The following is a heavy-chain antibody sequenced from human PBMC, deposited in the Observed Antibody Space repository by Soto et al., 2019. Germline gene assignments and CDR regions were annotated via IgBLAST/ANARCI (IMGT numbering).Heavy chain of an antibody. D-gene: IGHD3-22*01. V-gene: IGHV1-58*01. J-gene: IGHJ4*02. CDR1: GFTLKSSA. CDR2: IVAGSGNT. CDR3: AADPYYYDSSNYYSFDH. Sequence: GASVKVSCKASGFTLKSSAVQWVRQARGQRLEWIGWIVAGSGNTHFAQRFQERVTITRDMSTSTAYSELSSLRSEDTAVYYCAADPYYYDSSNYYSFDHWGQGTQVTVSS.